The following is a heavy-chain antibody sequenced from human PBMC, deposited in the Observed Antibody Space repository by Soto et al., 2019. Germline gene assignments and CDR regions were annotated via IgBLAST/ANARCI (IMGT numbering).Heavy chain of an antibody. CDR3: VKGRPLLRHDYGPNFDY. CDR2: ISSNGGST. J-gene: IGHJ4*02. Sequence: GGSRRRSWSASGFTFSSYAMHWGRQAPGKGLEYVSAISSNGGSTYYADSVKGRFTISRDNSKNTLYLQMSSLRAEDTAVYYCVKGRPLLRHDYGPNFDYWGQGTLVTVSS. D-gene: IGHD4-17*01. CDR1: GFTFSSYA. V-gene: IGHV3-64D*06.